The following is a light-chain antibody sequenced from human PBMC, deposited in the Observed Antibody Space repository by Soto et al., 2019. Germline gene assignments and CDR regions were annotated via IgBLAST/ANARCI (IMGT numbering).Light chain of an antibody. V-gene: IGKV1-27*01. Sequence: DIQMTQSPSSLSASVGDRVTITCRANQDISYYLAWYQQKQGKVPKLLIYAASTLQSGVPSRFSGSGSGTDFTLTISSLQPEDIATYYCQKYLSAPRTFGQGTKVDIK. J-gene: IGKJ1*01. CDR3: QKYLSAPRT. CDR1: QDISYY. CDR2: AAS.